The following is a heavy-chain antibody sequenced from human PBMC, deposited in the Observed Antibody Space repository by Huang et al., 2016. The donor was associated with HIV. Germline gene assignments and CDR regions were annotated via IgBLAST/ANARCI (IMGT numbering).Heavy chain of an antibody. V-gene: IGHV3-74*01. D-gene: IGHD7-27*01. Sequence: EVQLVESGGGLVQPGGSLRLSCSVSGFTFSSYWMHWVRQAPGKGRVWVSRINGDGSSTNYADAVKGRFTISRDNAKNTLYVQVNSLRAEDTAVYYCARGTRLTGLWYFDLWGRGTLVIVSS. CDR1: GFTFSSYW. J-gene: IGHJ2*01. CDR3: ARGTRLTGLWYFDL. CDR2: INGDGSST.